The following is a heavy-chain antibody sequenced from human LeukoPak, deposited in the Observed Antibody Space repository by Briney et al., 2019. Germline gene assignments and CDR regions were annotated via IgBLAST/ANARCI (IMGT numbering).Heavy chain of an antibody. CDR2: IYYSGNT. V-gene: IGHV4-39*01. CDR1: AGSISSSSYY. CDR3: ARMNYDYVWGSYRYTGASHRAFDY. Sequence: PSETLSLTCTVSAGSISSSSYYWGWIRQPPGKGLEWIGSIYYSGNTYYNPSLKSRVTISVDTSKNQLSLKLSSVTAADTAVYYCARMNYDYVWGSYRYTGASHRAFDYWGQGTLVTVSS. D-gene: IGHD3-16*02. J-gene: IGHJ4*02.